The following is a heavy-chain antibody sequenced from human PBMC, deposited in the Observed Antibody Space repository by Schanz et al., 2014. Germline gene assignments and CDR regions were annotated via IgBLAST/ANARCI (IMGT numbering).Heavy chain of an antibody. Sequence: QLQLQESGPGLVKASETLSLTCSVSGGSINSGGYRWGWIRQPPGKGLEWIGTMYSSGSTYYNPSVKSRLTIPADTSGNRFSLRVFSVPAADTALYYCARLRGGGVIITTWGQGTLVTVSS. CDR3: ARLRGGGVIITT. CDR1: GGSINSGGYR. V-gene: IGHV4-39*01. J-gene: IGHJ5*02. CDR2: MYSSGST. D-gene: IGHD3-10*01.